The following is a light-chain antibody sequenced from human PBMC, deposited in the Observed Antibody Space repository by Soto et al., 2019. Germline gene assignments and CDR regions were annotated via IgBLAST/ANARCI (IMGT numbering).Light chain of an antibody. CDR2: KAS. CDR1: QNINDW. V-gene: IGKV1-5*03. J-gene: IGKJ3*01. CDR3: QQYNTYSFT. Sequence: DIQMTQSPSTLSASVGDRVTITCRASQNINDWLAWYQQKPGKAPRLLIYKASTLESGVPSRFSGSGFGTEFTLTISSLQPDDFATYYCQQYNTYSFTFGPGATVAIK.